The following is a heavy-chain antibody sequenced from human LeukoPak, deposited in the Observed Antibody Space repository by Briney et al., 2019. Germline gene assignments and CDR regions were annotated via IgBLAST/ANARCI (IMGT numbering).Heavy chain of an antibody. CDR2: IKGNADGGTT. V-gene: IGHV3-15*01. CDR3: CTDPGSYYLG. J-gene: IGHJ4*02. D-gene: IGHD1-26*01. Sequence: GGSLRLSCVASSFTFTNAWMSWVRQAPGKGLKWVGRIKGNADGGTTDFAGPVKGRFTISRDDSKNTVFLHLNSLKAEDTAVYYCCTDPGSYYLGWGQGTLVTVSS. CDR1: SFTFTNAW.